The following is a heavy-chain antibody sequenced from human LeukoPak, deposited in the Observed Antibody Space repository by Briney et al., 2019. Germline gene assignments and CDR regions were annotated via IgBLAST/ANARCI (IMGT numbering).Heavy chain of an antibody. Sequence: ASVKVSCKASGYTFTSYGISWVRQPPGQGLEWMGWISAYNGNTNYAQKLQGRVTMTTDTSTSTAYMELRSLRSDDTAVYYCARDVDYYDSSGYYYVVSDYYYYGMDVWGQGTTVTVSS. CDR2: ISAYNGNT. CDR1: GYTFTSYG. D-gene: IGHD3-22*01. J-gene: IGHJ6*02. CDR3: ARDVDYYDSSGYYYVVSDYYYYGMDV. V-gene: IGHV1-18*01.